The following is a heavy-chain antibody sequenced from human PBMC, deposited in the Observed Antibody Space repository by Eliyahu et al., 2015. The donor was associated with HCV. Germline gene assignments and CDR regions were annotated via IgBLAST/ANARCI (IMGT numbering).Heavy chain of an antibody. Sequence: QVQLVQSGAEVKKPGASVKVSCKASGYXFTGYYMHWVRQAPGQGLEWMGRINPNSGGTNYAQKFQGRVTMTRDTSISTAYMELSRLRSDDTAVYYCARDQQWLVRGLGAFDIWGQGTMVTVSS. CDR1: GYXFTGYY. V-gene: IGHV1-2*06. CDR2: INPNSGGT. D-gene: IGHD6-19*01. CDR3: ARDQQWLVRGLGAFDI. J-gene: IGHJ3*02.